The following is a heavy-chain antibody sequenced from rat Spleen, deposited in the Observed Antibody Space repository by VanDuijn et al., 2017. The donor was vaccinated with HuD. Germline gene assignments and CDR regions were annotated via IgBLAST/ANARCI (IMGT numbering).Heavy chain of an antibody. J-gene: IGHJ2*01. CDR1: GFSLTIYN. CDR3: TRDNGIHNNYFDY. CDR2: MRFNGDT. V-gene: IGHV2-63*01. D-gene: IGHD1-10*01. Sequence: QVQLKESGPGLVQPSQTLSLTCTVSGFSLTIYNVHWVRQPPGKGLEWMGRMRFNGDTSYNSALKSKLSISRDTSKNQVFLKMSSLQTDDTGTYYCTRDNGIHNNYFDYWGQGVMVTVSS.